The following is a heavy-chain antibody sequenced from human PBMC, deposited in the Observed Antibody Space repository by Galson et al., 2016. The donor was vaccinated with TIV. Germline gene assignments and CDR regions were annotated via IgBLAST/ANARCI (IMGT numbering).Heavy chain of an antibody. V-gene: IGHV3-23*01. D-gene: IGHD3-22*01. CDR1: GFTFSSYA. Sequence: SLRLSCAASGFTFSSYAMSWVRQAPGKGLEWVSVISGGGGSTYYADSVKGRFTISRDNSKNTVYLQMSSLRAEDTAVYYCVKYDSSGYYHGNFDYWGQGTLVIVSS. J-gene: IGHJ4*02. CDR2: ISGGGGST. CDR3: VKYDSSGYYHGNFDY.